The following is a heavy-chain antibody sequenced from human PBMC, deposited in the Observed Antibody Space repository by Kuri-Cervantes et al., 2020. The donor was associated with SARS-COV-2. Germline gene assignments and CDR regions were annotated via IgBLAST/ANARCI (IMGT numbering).Heavy chain of an antibody. D-gene: IGHD2-15*01. Sequence: LSLTCAASGFTFSSYSMNWVRQAPGKGLEWVSYISSSSSTIYYADSVKGRFTISRDNAKNSLYPQMNSLRAEDTAVYYCTTLGHCSGGSCYSEDFDYWGQGTLVTVSS. CDR3: TTLGHCSGGSCYSEDFDY. V-gene: IGHV3-48*01. J-gene: IGHJ4*02. CDR2: ISSSSSTI. CDR1: GFTFSSYS.